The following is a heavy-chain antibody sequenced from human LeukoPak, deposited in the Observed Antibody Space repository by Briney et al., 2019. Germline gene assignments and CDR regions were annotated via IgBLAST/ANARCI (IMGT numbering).Heavy chain of an antibody. D-gene: IGHD6-19*01. CDR1: GGTFSSYA. J-gene: IGHJ1*01. CDR3: ARDLGSGFEGEYFQH. CDR2: IIPIFGTA. V-gene: IGHV1-69*05. Sequence: SVKVSCKASGGTFSSYAISWVRQAPGQGLEWMGGIIPIFGTANYAQKFQGRVTITTDESTSTAYMGLSSLRSEDTAVYYCARDLGSGFEGEYFQHWGQGTLVTVSS.